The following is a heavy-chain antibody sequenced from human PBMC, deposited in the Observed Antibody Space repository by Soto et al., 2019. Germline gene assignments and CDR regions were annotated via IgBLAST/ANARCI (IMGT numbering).Heavy chain of an antibody. J-gene: IGHJ4*02. CDR1: GGSVSSGSYY. V-gene: IGHV4-61*01. CDR2: IYYSGST. Sequence: QVQLQESGPGLVKPSETLSLTCTVSGGSVSSGSYYWSWIRQPPGKGLEWIGYIYYSGSTNYNPSLKSRVTISVDTSKNQFSLKLSSVTAADTAVYYCARGSYGYFAYWGQGTLVTVSS. D-gene: IGHD5-18*01. CDR3: ARGSYGYFAY.